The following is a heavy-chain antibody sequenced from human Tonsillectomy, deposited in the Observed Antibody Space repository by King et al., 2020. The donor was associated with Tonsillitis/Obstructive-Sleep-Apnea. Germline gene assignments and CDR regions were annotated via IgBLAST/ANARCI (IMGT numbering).Heavy chain of an antibody. J-gene: IGHJ6*03. V-gene: IGHV3-66*01. CDR1: GFTVSSNY. CDR3: ARDRRAKVPVTSGYYYYMDV. D-gene: IGHD4-17*01. CDR2: IYSGGST. Sequence: VQLVESGGGLVQPGGSLRLSCAASGFTVSSNYMSWVRQAPGKGLEWVSVIYSGGSTYYADSVKGRFTISRDNSKNTLYLQMNSLRAEDTAVYYCARDRRAKVPVTSGYYYYMDVWGKGTTVTVSS.